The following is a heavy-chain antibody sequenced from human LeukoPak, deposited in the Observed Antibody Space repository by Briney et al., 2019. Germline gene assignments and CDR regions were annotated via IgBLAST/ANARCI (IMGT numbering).Heavy chain of an antibody. J-gene: IGHJ4*02. CDR3: ARVRIDCSSTSCYHGSFDY. CDR1: GGSISSGGYY. V-gene: IGHV4-31*03. D-gene: IGHD2-2*01. CDR2: IYYSGST. Sequence: SQTLSLTCTVSGGSISSGGYYWSWIRQHPGKGLEWIGYIYYSGSTCYNPSLKSRVTISVDTSKNQFSLKLSSVTAADTAVYYCARVRIDCSSTSCYHGSFDYWGQGTLVTVSS.